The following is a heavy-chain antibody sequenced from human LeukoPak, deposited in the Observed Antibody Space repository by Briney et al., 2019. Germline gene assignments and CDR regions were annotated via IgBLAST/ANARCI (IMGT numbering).Heavy chain of an antibody. Sequence: ASVKVSCKASGYTFTGYYMHWVRQAPGQGLEWMGWINPNSGGTNYAQKFQGRVTMTRDTSISTAYMELSRLRSDDTAVYYCARSLGYCSGGSCYGDPWGQGTLVTASS. J-gene: IGHJ5*02. CDR3: ARSLGYCSGGSCYGDP. V-gene: IGHV1-2*02. D-gene: IGHD2-15*01. CDR1: GYTFTGYY. CDR2: INPNSGGT.